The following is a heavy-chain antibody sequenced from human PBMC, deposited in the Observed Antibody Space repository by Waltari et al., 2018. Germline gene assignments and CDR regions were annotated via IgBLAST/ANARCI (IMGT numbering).Heavy chain of an antibody. Sequence: QVQLVQSGAEVKKPGASVKVSCKASGYTFTSYDINWVRQATGQGLEWMGWMNPNSGNTGYAQKFQGRVTITRNTSISTAYMELSSLRSEDTAVYYCARGVDIAARRGKKYYFDYWGQGTLVTVSS. D-gene: IGHD6-6*01. CDR3: ARGVDIAARRGKKYYFDY. V-gene: IGHV1-8*01. CDR2: MNPNSGNT. CDR1: GYTFTSYD. J-gene: IGHJ4*02.